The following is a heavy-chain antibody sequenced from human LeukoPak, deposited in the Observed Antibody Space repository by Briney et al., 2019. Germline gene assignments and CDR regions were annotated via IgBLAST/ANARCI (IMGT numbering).Heavy chain of an antibody. Sequence: ASVKVSCKASGYTFSSKYIHWVRQAPGQGLEWMGWVNSNTGATQYAQKFQGRVTMTRDTSITTSYMDLSRLTSDDTAVYFCVRENIVATRWFDPWGQGTLVTVSS. CDR1: GYTFSSKY. V-gene: IGHV1-2*02. J-gene: IGHJ5*02. CDR2: VNSNTGAT. CDR3: VRENIVATRWFDP. D-gene: IGHD5-12*01.